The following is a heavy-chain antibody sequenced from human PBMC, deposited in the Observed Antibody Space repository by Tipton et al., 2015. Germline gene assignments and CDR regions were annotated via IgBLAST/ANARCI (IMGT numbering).Heavy chain of an antibody. V-gene: IGHV5-51*01. CDR3: ARQRDDYFDL. CDR1: GFSFTSFW. D-gene: IGHD2-21*02. Sequence: QLVQSGAEVKKPGESLKISCKGSGFSFTSFWTGWVRQMPGKGLEWMGIIYPGDADARVSPSFQGQVTISADKSISTAYLQWSSLRASDSAMFYCARQRDDYFDLWGQGTLVTVSA. J-gene: IGHJ4*02. CDR2: IYPGDADA.